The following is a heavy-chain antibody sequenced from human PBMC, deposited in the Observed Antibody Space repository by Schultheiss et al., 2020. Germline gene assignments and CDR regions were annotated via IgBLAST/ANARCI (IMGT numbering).Heavy chain of an antibody. CDR2: IYYSGST. J-gene: IGHJ5*02. D-gene: IGHD2-2*01. CDR3: ARYGYQLLLFDP. Sequence: LSLTCTVSGGSISSYYWSWIRQPPGKGLEWIGYIYYSGSTNYNPSLKSRVTISVDTSKNQFSLKLSSVTAADTAVYYCARYGYQLLLFDPWGQGTLVTVSS. CDR1: GGSISSYY. V-gene: IGHV4-59*01.